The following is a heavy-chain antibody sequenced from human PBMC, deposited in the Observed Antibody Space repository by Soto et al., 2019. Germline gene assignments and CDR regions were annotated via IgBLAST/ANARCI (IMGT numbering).Heavy chain of an antibody. D-gene: IGHD6-13*01. CDR1: GFTFSSYA. V-gene: IGHV3-23*01. CDR3: ARGAAAGSRFDP. Sequence: CAASGFTFSSYAMSWVRQAPGKGLEWVSAISGSGGSTYYADSVKGRFTISRDNSKNTLYLQMNSLRAEDTAVYYCARGAAAGSRFDPWGQGTLVTVSS. J-gene: IGHJ5*02. CDR2: ISGSGGST.